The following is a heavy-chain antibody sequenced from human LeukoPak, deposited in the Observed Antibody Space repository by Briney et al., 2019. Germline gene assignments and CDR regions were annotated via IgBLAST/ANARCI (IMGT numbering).Heavy chain of an antibody. CDR1: GFTFDDYA. CDR3: AKDGEDSSSGAFDI. D-gene: IGHD6-13*01. V-gene: IGHV3-9*01. CDR2: ISWNSGSI. J-gene: IGHJ3*02. Sequence: GGSLRLSCAASGFTFDDYAMHWVRQAPGKGLEWVSGISWNSGSIGYADSVKGRFTISRDNAKNSLYLQMNSLRAEDTALYYCAKDGEDSSSGAFDIWGQGTMVTVSS.